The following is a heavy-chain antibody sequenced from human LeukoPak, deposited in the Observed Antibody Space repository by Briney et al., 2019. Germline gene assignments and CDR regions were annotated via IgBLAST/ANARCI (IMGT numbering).Heavy chain of an antibody. D-gene: IGHD3-10*02. CDR2: MNWTGGST. CDR1: GFTFDDYG. CDR3: ARVLSGGAFDY. Sequence: GGSLRLSCAASGFTFDDYGMSWVRHAAGKGMEWAYGMNWTGGSTGYAGSVKGRFTISRDSAKNSLYLQMNSLRAEDTALYYCARVLSGGAFDYWGQGTLVTVSS. V-gene: IGHV3-20*04. J-gene: IGHJ4*02.